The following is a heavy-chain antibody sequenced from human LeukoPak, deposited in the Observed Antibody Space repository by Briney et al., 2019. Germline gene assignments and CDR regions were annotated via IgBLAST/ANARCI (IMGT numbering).Heavy chain of an antibody. CDR1: GGSISSSSYY. J-gene: IGHJ3*02. CDR2: IYTSGST. Sequence: PSETLSLTCTVSGGSISSSSYYWSWIRQPAGKGLEWIGRIYTSGSTNYNPSLKGRVTMSVDTSKSQFSLKLSSVTAADTAVYYCAREGVLWFGEFDAFDIWGQGTMVTVSS. D-gene: IGHD3-10*01. V-gene: IGHV4-61*02. CDR3: AREGVLWFGEFDAFDI.